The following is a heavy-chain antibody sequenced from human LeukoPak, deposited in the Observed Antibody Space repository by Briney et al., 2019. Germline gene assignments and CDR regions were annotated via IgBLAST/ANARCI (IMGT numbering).Heavy chain of an antibody. CDR3: AREGRIIVVSNLSRVRAFDI. CDR1: GGSISSSNW. CDR2: INHSGST. V-gene: IGHV4-4*02. J-gene: IGHJ3*02. Sequence: SETLSLTCAVSGGSISSSNWWSWVRQPPGKGLEWIGEINHSGSTNYNPSLKSRVTISVDTSKNQFSLKLSSVTAADSAVYYCAREGRIIVVSNLSRVRAFDIWGQGTMVTVSS. D-gene: IGHD3-22*01.